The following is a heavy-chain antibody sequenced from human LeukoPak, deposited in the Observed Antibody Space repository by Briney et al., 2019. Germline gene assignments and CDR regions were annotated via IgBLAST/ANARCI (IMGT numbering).Heavy chain of an antibody. Sequence: GGSLRLSCAASGFTFDDYGMSWVRQAPGKGLEWVSGINWNGGSTGYADSVKGRFTISRDNAKNSLYLQMNSLRAEDTAVYYCARHPIYNWNADYWGQGTLVTVSS. CDR2: INWNGGST. CDR1: GFTFDDYG. D-gene: IGHD1-20*01. V-gene: IGHV3-20*04. CDR3: ARHPIYNWNADY. J-gene: IGHJ4*02.